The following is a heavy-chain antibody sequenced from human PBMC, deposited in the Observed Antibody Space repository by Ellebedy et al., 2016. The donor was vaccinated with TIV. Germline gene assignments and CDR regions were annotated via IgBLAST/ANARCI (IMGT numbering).Heavy chain of an antibody. CDR1: GGSFYNFY. D-gene: IGHD1-26*01. Sequence: MPSETLSLTCSVSGGSFYNFYWSWIRQTPGKGLEWIGYIYYSGTTNYNPSLKSRVTISLDTSKSQFTLRLSSVTAADTAIYYCARGEWEENHYYYMDVWGKGTSVTVSS. V-gene: IGHV4-59*01. CDR2: IYYSGTT. J-gene: IGHJ6*03. CDR3: ARGEWEENHYYYMDV.